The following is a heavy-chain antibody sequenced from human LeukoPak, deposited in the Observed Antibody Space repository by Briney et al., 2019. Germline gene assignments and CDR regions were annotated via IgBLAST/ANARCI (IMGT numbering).Heavy chain of an antibody. Sequence: PGGSLRLSCAASGFTFSSYAMHWVRQAPAKGLEWGAVISYDGSNKYYADSVKGRFTISRDNSKNTLYLQMNSLRAEDTAVYYCARDSGDYCSSTSCYAGFDYWGQGTLVTVSS. J-gene: IGHJ4*02. CDR2: ISYDGSNK. CDR1: GFTFSSYA. D-gene: IGHD2-2*01. V-gene: IGHV3-30*04. CDR3: ARDSGDYCSSTSCYAGFDY.